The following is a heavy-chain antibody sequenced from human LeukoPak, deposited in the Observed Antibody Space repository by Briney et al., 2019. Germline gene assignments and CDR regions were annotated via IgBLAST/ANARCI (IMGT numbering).Heavy chain of an antibody. D-gene: IGHD2/OR15-2a*01. CDR3: ARERGPNCNKDCLFDP. CDR1: GASISSYY. V-gene: IGHV4-59*01. CDR2: IYYSGGT. Sequence: SETLSLTCTVSGASISSYYWAWLRQPPGKGLEWIGYIYYSGGTYYNPSLKSRVIISLDTSKNQFSLKLNSATAADTAVYYCARERGPNCNKDCLFDPWGEGTLVTVSS. J-gene: IGHJ5*02.